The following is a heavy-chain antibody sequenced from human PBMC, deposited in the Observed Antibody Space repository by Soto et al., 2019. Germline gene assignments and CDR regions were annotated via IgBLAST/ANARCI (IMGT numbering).Heavy chain of an antibody. J-gene: IGHJ3*02. CDR2: TSGSGGST. CDR3: AKVLRLLEWLSSDAFDI. V-gene: IGHV3-23*01. Sequence: PGGSLRLSCAASGFTFCSYAMSWVRQAPGKGLEWVSATSGSGGSTYYADSVKVRFTISRDNSKNTLYLQMNSLRAEDTAVYYCAKVLRLLEWLSSDAFDIWGQGTMVTVSS. D-gene: IGHD3-3*01. CDR1: GFTFCSYA.